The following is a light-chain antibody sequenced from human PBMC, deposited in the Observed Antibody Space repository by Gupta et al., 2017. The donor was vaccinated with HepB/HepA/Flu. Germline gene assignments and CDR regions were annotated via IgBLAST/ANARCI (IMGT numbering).Light chain of an antibody. CDR1: QNNNGS. CDR3: QQGYTAPLT. CDR2: TTS. J-gene: IGKJ3*01. Sequence: LQMTQSASSLSASVGDRVTLTCLPSQNNNGSLNWYQQKPGKAPKLLLHTTSTLQSGVPSRFSGSGSGTDFTLTISSVQPEDFATYYCQQGYTAPLTFGPGTRVEIE. V-gene: IGKV1-39*01.